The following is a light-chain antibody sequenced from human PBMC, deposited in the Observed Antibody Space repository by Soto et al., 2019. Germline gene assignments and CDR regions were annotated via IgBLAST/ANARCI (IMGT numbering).Light chain of an antibody. J-gene: IGKJ3*01. Sequence: DIQMTQSPSSLSASVGDRVTITCQASQDITSYLNWYQHKPGKAPKLLIYDASILEAGVPPRFSGSRSGTDFTFTISSLETEDFAVYFCQQYSRWPRETFGPGTKVDIK. V-gene: IGKV1-33*01. CDR1: QDITSY. CDR2: DAS. CDR3: QQYSRWPRET.